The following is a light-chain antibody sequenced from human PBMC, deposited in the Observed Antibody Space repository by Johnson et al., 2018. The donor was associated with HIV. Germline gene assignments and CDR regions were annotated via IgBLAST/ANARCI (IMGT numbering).Light chain of an antibody. CDR3: GTWDSSLSAHYV. V-gene: IGLV1-51*01. J-gene: IGLJ1*01. CDR2: DTY. CDR1: SSNIGNNY. Sequence: QSVLTQPPSVSAAPGQKVTISCSGSSSNIGNNYVSWYQQLPGTAPKLLIYDTYKRPSAIPDRFSGSKSGTSATLGITGLQTGDEADYYCGTWDSSLSAHYVFGTGTKITVL.